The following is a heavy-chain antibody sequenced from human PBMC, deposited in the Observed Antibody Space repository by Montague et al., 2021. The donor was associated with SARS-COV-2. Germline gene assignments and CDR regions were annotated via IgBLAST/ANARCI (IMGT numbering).Heavy chain of an antibody. D-gene: IGHD3-3*01. CDR1: GFTFSNYA. CDR2: IYSGGSST. Sequence: SLRLSCVASGFTFSNYAMSWVRQAPGKGLEWVSVIYSGGSSTYYADSVKGRFTISRDNSKNTLYLQMNSLRAEDTAVYYCAKDPYYDFWSGYYFDYWGQGTRGTVSS. J-gene: IGHJ4*02. V-gene: IGHV3-23*03. CDR3: AKDPYYDFWSGYYFDY.